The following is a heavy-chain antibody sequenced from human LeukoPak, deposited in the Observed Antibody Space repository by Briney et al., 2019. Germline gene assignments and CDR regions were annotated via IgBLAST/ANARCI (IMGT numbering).Heavy chain of an antibody. CDR2: IDDSGVIR. CDR1: GFTFKTHA. Sequence: GGSLRLSCAASGFTFKTHAMSWVRQAPGKGLEWVSRIDDSGVIRSYTDSVKGRFTISRDNSKMTLTLQMNSLRAEDTAVYYCAKRLKRNYYYHYAMDVWGQGTTVTVSS. D-gene: IGHD3-22*01. V-gene: IGHV3-23*01. J-gene: IGHJ6*02. CDR3: AKRLKRNYYYHYAMDV.